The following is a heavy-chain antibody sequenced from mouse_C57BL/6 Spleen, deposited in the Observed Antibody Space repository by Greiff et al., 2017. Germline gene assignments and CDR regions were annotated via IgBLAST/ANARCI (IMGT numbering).Heavy chain of an antibody. CDR2: IWRGGST. CDR1: CFSLTSSG. D-gene: IGHD6-1*01. Sequence: QVQLQQSVPGLVQPSQSLSITCTVSCFSLTSSGVHWVRQSPGKGLELLGVIWRGGSTDYNAAFISRLSISKDNSKSQVFFKMNSLQADDTAIYYCARVPRGDAMDYWGQGTSGTV. V-gene: IGHV2-2*01. CDR3: ARVPRGDAMDY. J-gene: IGHJ4*01.